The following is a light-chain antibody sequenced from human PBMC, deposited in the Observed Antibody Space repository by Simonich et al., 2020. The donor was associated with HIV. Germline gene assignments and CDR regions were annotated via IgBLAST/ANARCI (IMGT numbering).Light chain of an antibody. CDR2: DAS. CDR1: QGIRGW. J-gene: IGKJ2*01. V-gene: IGKV1-33*01. CDR3: QQHDNLYT. Sequence: DIQMTQSPSSVSASVGDRVTNTCRASQGIRGWLAWYQQKPGKAPKLLLYDASNLKTGVPSRFSGSGSGTDFSFTISSLQPEDVATYYCQQHDNLYTFGQGTKLEIK.